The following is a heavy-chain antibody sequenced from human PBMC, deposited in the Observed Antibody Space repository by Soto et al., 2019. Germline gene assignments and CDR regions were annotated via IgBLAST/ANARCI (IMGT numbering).Heavy chain of an antibody. CDR3: AREFLYYVSSDRYLDY. Sequence: SRTLSPTCAISGDSVSGNSTAWNSIRQSPSRGLEWLGRTYYRSRWYNDYAVSVKSRITVTPDTSKNQFSLHLNSVTPEDTAVYYXAREFLYYVSSDRYLDYWGQGALVTVSS. V-gene: IGHV6-1*01. CDR2: TYYRSRWYN. J-gene: IGHJ4*02. CDR1: GDSVSGNSTA. D-gene: IGHD3-16*01.